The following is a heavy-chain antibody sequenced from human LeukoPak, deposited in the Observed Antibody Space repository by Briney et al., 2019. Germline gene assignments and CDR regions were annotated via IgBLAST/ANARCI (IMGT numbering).Heavy chain of an antibody. D-gene: IGHD5-12*01. V-gene: IGHV3-64*01. J-gene: IGHJ6*03. CDR3: AKDGNSGWLNYYYYYMDV. Sequence: GGSLRLSCAASGFTLSRHAMHWVRQAPGKGLEFVSAISSNGGSTYYANSVKGRFTISRDNAKNSLYLQMNSLRAEDTAVYYCAKDGNSGWLNYYYYYMDVWGKGTTVTISS. CDR2: ISSNGGST. CDR1: GFTLSRHA.